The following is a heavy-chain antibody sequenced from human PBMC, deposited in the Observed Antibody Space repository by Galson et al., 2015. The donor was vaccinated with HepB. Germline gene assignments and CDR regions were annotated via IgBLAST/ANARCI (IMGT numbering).Heavy chain of an antibody. J-gene: IGHJ4*02. CDR1: GFTFSSYS. V-gene: IGHV3-21*01. D-gene: IGHD3-9*01. Sequence: SLRLSCAASGFTFSSYSMNWVRQAPGKGLEWVSSISSSSSYIYYADSVKGRFTISRDNAKNSLYLQMNSLRAEDTTVYYCARCPLDYDILTGYLGLSPIDYWGQGTLVTVSS. CDR3: ARCPLDYDILTGYLGLSPIDY. CDR2: ISSSSSYI.